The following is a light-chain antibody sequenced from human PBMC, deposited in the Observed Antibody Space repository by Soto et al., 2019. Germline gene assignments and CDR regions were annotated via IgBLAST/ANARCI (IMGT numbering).Light chain of an antibody. CDR3: LQLTHVPYT. J-gene: IGKJ2*01. CDR1: QSLVTADGHTS. CDR2: KVS. V-gene: IGKV2-24*01. Sequence: DVVLTQPPLSSPVSLGQPASISCRSSQSLVTADGHTSLSWLQQRRGQPPRVLIYKVSNRFSGVPDKFSGSGAGTDFTLKISRVEAEDVGIYYCLQLTHVPYTFGQGTKREIK.